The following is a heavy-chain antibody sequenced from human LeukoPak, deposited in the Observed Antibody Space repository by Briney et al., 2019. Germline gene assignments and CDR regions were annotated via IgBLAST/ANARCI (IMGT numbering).Heavy chain of an antibody. J-gene: IGHJ4*02. CDR1: GFTFSSYA. D-gene: IGHD3-16*02. Sequence: GGSLRLSCAASGFTFSSYAMSWVRQAPGKGLEWVSAISGSGGSTYYADSVKGRFTISRDNSKNTLYLQMNSLRAEDTAVYYCAKGSPHWGSYRYPGGYWGQGTLVTVSS. CDR3: AKGSPHWGSYRYPGGY. CDR2: ISGSGGST. V-gene: IGHV3-23*01.